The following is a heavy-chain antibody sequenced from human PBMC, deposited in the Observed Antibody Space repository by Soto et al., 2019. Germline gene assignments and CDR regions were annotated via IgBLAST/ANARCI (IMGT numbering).Heavy chain of an antibody. J-gene: IGHJ6*02. CDR3: AQHHGNPDYYYYGMDV. D-gene: IGHD1-1*01. CDR1: GGTFSSYA. V-gene: IGHV1-69*13. CDR2: IIPIFGTA. Sequence: SSVKFSCKASGGTFSSYAISWVRQAPGRGLEWMGGIIPIFGTANYAQKFQGRVTITADESTSTAYMELSSLRSEDTAVYYCAQHHGNPDYYYYGMDVWGQGTTVTVSS.